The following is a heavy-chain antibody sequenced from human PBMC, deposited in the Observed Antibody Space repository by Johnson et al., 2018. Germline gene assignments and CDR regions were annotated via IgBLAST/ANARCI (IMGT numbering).Heavy chain of an antibody. V-gene: IGHV1-69*01. CDR3: ARDSTLVTRDTFDI. CDR1: GGTFSSYA. J-gene: IGHJ3*02. Sequence: QVQLVESGAEVKEPGSSVKVSCKASGGTFSSYAISWVRQAPGQGLEWMGGIIPLFGTTNYAQKFQGRVTITADESTRTAYMELSSLRSEDTAVYYCARDSTLVTRDTFDIWGQVTMVTVSS. CDR2: IIPLFGTT. D-gene: IGHD5-18*01.